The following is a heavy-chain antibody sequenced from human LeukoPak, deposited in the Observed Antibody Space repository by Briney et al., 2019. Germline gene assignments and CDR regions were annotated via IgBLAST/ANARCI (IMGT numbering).Heavy chain of an antibody. CDR3: ASGNYDFWSGYYYYYMDV. CDR1: GGSICGFY. V-gene: IGHV4-59*01. J-gene: IGHJ6*03. D-gene: IGHD3-3*01. Sequence: PSETLSLTPTVSGGSICGFYWSWLRQSPGQGLEGSGYIHFTWSTNSNPSLKSPITISVETSKNPFSLKFKSVTAARPAVYFFASGNYDFWSGYYYYYMDVWGKGTTVTVSS. CDR2: IHFTWST.